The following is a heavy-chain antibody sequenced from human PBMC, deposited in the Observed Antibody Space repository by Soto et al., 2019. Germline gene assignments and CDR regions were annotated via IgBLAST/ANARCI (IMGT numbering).Heavy chain of an antibody. CDR2: IYYSGST. CDR1: GGSISSYY. CDR3: ARLRAIPAATYYYYYYMDV. J-gene: IGHJ6*03. Sequence: SETLSLTCTVSGGSISSYYWSRIRQPPGKGLEWIGYIYYSGSTNYNPSLKSRVTISVDASKNQFSLKLSSVTAADTAVYYCARLRAIPAATYYYYYYMDVWGKGTTVTVSS. V-gene: IGHV4-59*08. D-gene: IGHD2-2*01.